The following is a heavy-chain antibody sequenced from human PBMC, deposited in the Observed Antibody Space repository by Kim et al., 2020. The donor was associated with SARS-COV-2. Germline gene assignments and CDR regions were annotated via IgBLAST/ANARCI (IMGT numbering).Heavy chain of an antibody. CDR1: GFTFSDYY. V-gene: IGHV3-11*05. Sequence: GGSLRLSCAASGFTFSDYYMSWIRQAPGKGLEWVSYIGSSSVYTNYADSVKGRFTISRDNAKNSLYLQMNSLRAKDTAIYYCARATTTYFHYGMDVWGQG. D-gene: IGHD5-12*01. CDR3: ARATTTYFHYGMDV. J-gene: IGHJ6*02. CDR2: IGSSSVYT.